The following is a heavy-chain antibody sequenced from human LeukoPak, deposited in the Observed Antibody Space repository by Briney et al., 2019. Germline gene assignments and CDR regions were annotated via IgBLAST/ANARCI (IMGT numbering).Heavy chain of an antibody. V-gene: IGHV1-2*02. CDR2: IVPDTGGV. J-gene: IGHJ4*02. CDR1: GYTFTNYY. Sequence: APVKVSCKTSGYTFTNYYVHWVRQAPGQGLEWMGYIVPDTGGVDYDQRFQGRVAMTRDKSISTVYMELTSLKSDDTAVYYCATEDKYCSGGNCGKFWGQGTLVTVSS. CDR3: ATEDKYCSGGNCGKF. D-gene: IGHD2-15*01.